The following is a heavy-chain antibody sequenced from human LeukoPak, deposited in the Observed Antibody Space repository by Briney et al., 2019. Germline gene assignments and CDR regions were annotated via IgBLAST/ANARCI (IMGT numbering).Heavy chain of an antibody. V-gene: IGHV1-8*01. J-gene: IGHJ4*02. D-gene: IGHD3-10*01. CDR3: VRVYRTMVRGVTRAYYFDY. Sequence: ASVKVSCKASGYTFTSYDINWVRQATGQGLEWMGWMNPNSGNTGYAQKFQGRVTMTRNTSISTAYMELSSLRSEDTAVYYCVRVYRTMVRGVTRAYYFDYWGQGTLVTVSS. CDR2: MNPNSGNT. CDR1: GYTFTSYD.